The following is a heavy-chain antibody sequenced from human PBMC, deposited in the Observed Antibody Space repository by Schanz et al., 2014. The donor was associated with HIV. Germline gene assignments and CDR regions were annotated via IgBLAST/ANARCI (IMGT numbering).Heavy chain of an antibody. J-gene: IGHJ4*02. V-gene: IGHV3-30*03. Sequence: QVQLVESGGGVVQPGRSLRLSCAGSGLTFSSYGIHWARQAPGKGLEWVAVISYDGRNKYYADSVKGRFTISRDNSKNTLYLQMNSLRAEDTAVYYCYGDESGYWGQGTLVTVSS. CDR2: ISYDGRNK. CDR1: GLTFSSYG. D-gene: IGHD4-17*01. CDR3: YGDESGY.